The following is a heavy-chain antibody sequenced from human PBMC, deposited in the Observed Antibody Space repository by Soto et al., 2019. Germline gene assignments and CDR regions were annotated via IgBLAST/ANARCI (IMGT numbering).Heavy chain of an antibody. CDR3: ASRGYSYGYGYYYYGMDV. CDR2: IIPIFGTA. J-gene: IGHJ6*02. D-gene: IGHD5-18*01. V-gene: IGHV1-69*13. Sequence: SVKVSCKASGGTFSSYAISWVRQAPGQGLEWMGGIIPIFGTANYAQKFQGRVTITADESTSTAYMELSSLRSEDTAVYYCASRGYSYGYGYYYYGMDVWGQGTTVTVSS. CDR1: GGTFSSYA.